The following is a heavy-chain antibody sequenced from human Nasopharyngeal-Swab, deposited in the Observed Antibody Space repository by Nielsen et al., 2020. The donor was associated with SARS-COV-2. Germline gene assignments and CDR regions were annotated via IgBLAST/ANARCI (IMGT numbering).Heavy chain of an antibody. Sequence: TLSLTCTVSGGSISSGSYYWSWIRQPAGKGLEWIGRIYTSGSTNYNPSLTSRVTISVDTSKNQFSLKLSSVTAADTAVYYCASSTGRWDYFDYWGQGTLVTVSS. CDR1: GGSISSGSYY. D-gene: IGHD2-15*01. CDR3: ASSTGRWDYFDY. V-gene: IGHV4-61*02. J-gene: IGHJ4*02. CDR2: IYTSGST.